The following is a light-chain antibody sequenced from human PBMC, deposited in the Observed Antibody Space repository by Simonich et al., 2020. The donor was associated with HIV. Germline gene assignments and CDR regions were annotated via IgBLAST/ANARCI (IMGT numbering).Light chain of an antibody. CDR3: QQSYSTPFT. V-gene: IGKV1-39*01. J-gene: IGKJ2*01. Sequence: DIQMTQSPSSLSASVGDKDTITCRASQSIISYLNWYQQKPGKAPKLLIYAASSVQSGVPSRFSGSGSGTDFTLTISSLQREDFASYYCQQSYSTPFTFGQGTKVEIK. CDR1: QSIISY. CDR2: AAS.